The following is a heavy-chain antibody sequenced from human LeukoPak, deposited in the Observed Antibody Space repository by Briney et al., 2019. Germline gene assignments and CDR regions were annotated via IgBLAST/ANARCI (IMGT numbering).Heavy chain of an antibody. Sequence: GGSLRLSCAAAGFTFSSYWMHWVRQVLGKGLVWVSRVNPGGSSTAYADSVKGRFSISRDNARNTLYLQMNSLRDEDTAVYYCARSNQADDYWGQGTLVTVSS. CDR1: GFTFSSYW. J-gene: IGHJ4*02. CDR3: ARSNQADDY. V-gene: IGHV3-74*01. D-gene: IGHD4-11*01. CDR2: VNPGGSST.